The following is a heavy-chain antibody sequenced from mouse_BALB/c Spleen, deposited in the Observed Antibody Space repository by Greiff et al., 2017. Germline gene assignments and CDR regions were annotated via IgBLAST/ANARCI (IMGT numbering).Heavy chain of an antibody. CDR2: IDPSDSET. CDR3: ARSRGITTAYYAMDY. D-gene: IGHD1-2*01. Sequence: VQLQQPGAELVKPGAPVKLSCKASGYTFTSYWMNWVKQRPGRGLEWIGRIDPSDSETHYNQKFKDKATLTVDKSSSTAYIQLSSLTSEDSAVYYCARSRGITTAYYAMDYWGQGTSVTVSS. CDR1: GYTFTSYW. J-gene: IGHJ4*01. V-gene: IGHV1-69*02.